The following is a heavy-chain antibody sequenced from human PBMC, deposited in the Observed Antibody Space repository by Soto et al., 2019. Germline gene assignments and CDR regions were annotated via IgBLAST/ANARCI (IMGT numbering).Heavy chain of an antibody. CDR1: GGTFSSYA. D-gene: IGHD3-10*01. Sequence: ASVKVSCKASGGTFSSYAISWVRQAPGQGLEWMGGIIPIFGTANYAQKFQGRVTITADESTSTAYMELSSLRSEDTAVYYCAADLRTMVRGVSAVPWGQGTLVTVSS. CDR2: IIPIFGTA. V-gene: IGHV1-69*13. CDR3: AADLRTMVRGVSAVP. J-gene: IGHJ5*02.